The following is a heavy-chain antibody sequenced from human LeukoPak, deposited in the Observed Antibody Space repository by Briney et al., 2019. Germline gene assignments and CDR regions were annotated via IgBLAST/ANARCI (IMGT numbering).Heavy chain of an antibody. Sequence: PSETLSLTCTVSGGSISSGDYYWSWIRQHPGKGLEWIGYIYYSGDTYYNPSLRSRVSISVDTSKNQFSLELSSVTAADTAMFYCARDYGNNWFDPWGQGTLVTVSA. D-gene: IGHD4-17*01. CDR3: ARDYGNNWFDP. CDR2: IYYSGDT. CDR1: GGSISSGDYY. J-gene: IGHJ5*02. V-gene: IGHV4-31*03.